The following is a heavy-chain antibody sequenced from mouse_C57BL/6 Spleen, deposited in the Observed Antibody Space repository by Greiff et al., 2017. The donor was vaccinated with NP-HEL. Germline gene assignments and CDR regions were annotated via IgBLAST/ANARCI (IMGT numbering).Heavy chain of an antibody. CDR3: ARGGLLKGWFAY. Sequence: VQLQQSGPELVKPGASVKISCKASGYTFTDYYMNWVKQSHGKSLEWIGDINPNNGGTSYNQKFKGKATLTVDKSSSTAYMELRSLTSEDSAGYYCARGGLLKGWFAYWGQGTLVTVSA. D-gene: IGHD2-3*01. V-gene: IGHV1-26*01. J-gene: IGHJ3*01. CDR2: INPNNGGT. CDR1: GYTFTDYY.